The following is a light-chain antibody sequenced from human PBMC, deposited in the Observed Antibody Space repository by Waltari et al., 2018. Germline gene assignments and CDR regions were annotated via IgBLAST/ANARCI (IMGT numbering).Light chain of an antibody. CDR1: QSVDKSD. V-gene: IGKV3-20*01. CDR3: QHYGSSIPVT. CDR2: GAS. Sequence: EIVLAQSPDTLSLSPGGRATLSCRASQSVDKSDLMWYQQKPGQPPRLLIVGASISATGIPDRFSGSGSGTDFTLTISRLEPEDFAIYYCQHYGSSIPVTFGQGTRLDIK. J-gene: IGKJ5*01.